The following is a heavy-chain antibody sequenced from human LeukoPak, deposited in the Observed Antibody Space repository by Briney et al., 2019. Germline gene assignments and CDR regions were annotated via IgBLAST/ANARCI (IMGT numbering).Heavy chain of an antibody. CDR2: IWYDGSNK. V-gene: IGHV3-33*06. J-gene: IGHJ4*02. Sequence: PGRSLRLSCAASGFTFSSYGMHWVRQAPGKGLEWVAVIWYDGSNKYYADSVKGRFTISRDNSKNTLYLQMNSLRAEDTAVYYCAKAGGELPQRYYYFDYWGQGTLVTVSS. CDR3: AKAGGELPQRYYYFDY. CDR1: GFTFSSYG. D-gene: IGHD1-26*01.